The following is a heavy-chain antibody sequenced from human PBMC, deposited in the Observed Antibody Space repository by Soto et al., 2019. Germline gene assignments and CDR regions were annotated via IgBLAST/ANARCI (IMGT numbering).Heavy chain of an antibody. J-gene: IGHJ6*02. CDR1: GFTFSGSA. CDR2: IRSKANSYAT. D-gene: IGHD3-3*01. Sequence: PGGSLRLSCAASGFTFSGSAMHWVRQASGKGLEWVGRIRSKANSYATAYAASVKGRFTISRDDSKNTAYLQMNSLKTEDTAVYYCTIAYDSGDYGMDVWGQGTTVTVSS. CDR3: TIAYDSGDYGMDV. V-gene: IGHV3-73*01.